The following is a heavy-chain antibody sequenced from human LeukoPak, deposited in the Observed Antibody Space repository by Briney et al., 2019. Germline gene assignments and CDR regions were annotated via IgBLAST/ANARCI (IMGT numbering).Heavy chain of an antibody. D-gene: IGHD3-10*01. Sequence: GGSLRLSCAASGFTFSSYAMHWVRQAPGKGLEWVAVISYDGNNKYYADSVKGRFTISRDNSKNTLYLQMNSLRAEDTAVYYCARDRTDLTYYYGMDVWGQGTTVTVSS. CDR2: ISYDGNNK. V-gene: IGHV3-30-3*01. CDR1: GFTFSSYA. CDR3: ARDRTDLTYYYGMDV. J-gene: IGHJ6*02.